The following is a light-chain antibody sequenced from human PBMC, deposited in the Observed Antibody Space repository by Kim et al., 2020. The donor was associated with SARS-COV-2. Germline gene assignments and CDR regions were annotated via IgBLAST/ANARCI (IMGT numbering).Light chain of an antibody. V-gene: IGLV1-44*01. CDR3: SSWDDNLNGRI. J-gene: IGLJ2*01. CDR1: SSNIGSNA. Sequence: QSVLTQPPSASGTPGQRVTIACSGSSSNIGSNAVYWYRQFPGTAPTLPIFTTNQRPSGVPDRFSGSKSGTSASLAISGLQSDDEADYYCSSWDDNLNGRIFGGGTQLTVL. CDR2: TTN.